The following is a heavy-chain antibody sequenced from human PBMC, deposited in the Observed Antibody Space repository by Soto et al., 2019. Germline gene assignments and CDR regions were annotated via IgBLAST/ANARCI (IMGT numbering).Heavy chain of an antibody. V-gene: IGHV4-59*08. CDR1: GGSISSYY. J-gene: IGHJ6*02. Sequence: PSETLSLTCTVSGGSISSYYWSWIRQPPGKGLEWIGYIYYSGSTYYNPSLKSRVTISVDTSKNQFSLKLSSVTAADTAVYYCARRGKYQLLSGLGYYGMDVWGQGTTVTVSS. CDR3: ARRGKYQLLSGLGYYGMDV. CDR2: IYYSGST. D-gene: IGHD2-2*01.